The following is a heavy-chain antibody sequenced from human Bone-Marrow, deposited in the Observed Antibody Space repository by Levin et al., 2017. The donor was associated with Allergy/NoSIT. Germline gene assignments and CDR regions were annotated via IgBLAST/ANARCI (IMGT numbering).Heavy chain of an antibody. CDR2: FDPEDGET. D-gene: IGHD1-7*01. Sequence: EASVKVSCKVSGYTLTELSMHWVRQAPGKGLEWMGGFDPEDGETIYAQKFQGRVTMTEDTSTDTAYMELSSLRSEDTAVYYCATIVELRPHVFDYWGQGTLVTVSS. CDR3: ATIVELRPHVFDY. CDR1: GYTLTELS. J-gene: IGHJ4*02. V-gene: IGHV1-24*01.